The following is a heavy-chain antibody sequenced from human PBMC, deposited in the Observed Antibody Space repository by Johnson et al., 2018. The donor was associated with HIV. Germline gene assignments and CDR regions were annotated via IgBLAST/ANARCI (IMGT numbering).Heavy chain of an antibody. Sequence: VQLVESGGGVVQPGRSLRLSCAASGFTFTSYAMHWVRQAPGKGLEWVAVISYDGSNKYYADSVKGRFTISRDNSKNTLYLQMNSLRAEDTAVYYCQGGYCSSTSCRGDAFDIWGQGTMVTVSS. CDR2: ISYDGSNK. CDR1: GFTFTSYA. V-gene: IGHV3-30*04. J-gene: IGHJ3*02. CDR3: QGGYCSSTSCRGDAFDI. D-gene: IGHD2-2*01.